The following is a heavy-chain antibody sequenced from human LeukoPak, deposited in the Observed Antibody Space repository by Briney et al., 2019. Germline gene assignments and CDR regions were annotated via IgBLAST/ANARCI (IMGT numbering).Heavy chain of an antibody. D-gene: IGHD6-19*01. V-gene: IGHV3-30-3*01. Sequence: GGSLRLSCAASGFTFSSYAMHWVRQAPGKGLEWVAVISYDGSNKYYADSVKGRFTISRDNSKNTLYLQMNSLRAEDTAVYYCAKDRPQWLVLIPNIKNMVGGMDVWGQGTTVTVSS. CDR2: ISYDGSNK. J-gene: IGHJ6*02. CDR3: AKDRPQWLVLIPNIKNMVGGMDV. CDR1: GFTFSSYA.